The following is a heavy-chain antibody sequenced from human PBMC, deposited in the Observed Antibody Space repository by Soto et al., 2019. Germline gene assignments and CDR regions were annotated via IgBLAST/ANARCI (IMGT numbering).Heavy chain of an antibody. CDR2: ISVFNGNT. CDR1: GYTFTGYG. V-gene: IGHV1-18*01. CDR3: GRDGSGGIIDS. D-gene: IGHD2-15*01. Sequence: QVQLVQSGAEVKKPXASVKVSCKXSGYTFTGYGINWVRQAPGHGLEWMGWISVFNGNTKYGQNIQDRVIMTTDTSTSTAYMELRSLRSDDTAVYFCGRDGSGGIIDSWGQGTMLIVSS. J-gene: IGHJ3*01.